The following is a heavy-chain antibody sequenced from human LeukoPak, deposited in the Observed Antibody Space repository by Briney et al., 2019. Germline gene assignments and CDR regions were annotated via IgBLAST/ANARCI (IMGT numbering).Heavy chain of an antibody. CDR3: VRHESEWRGAFDI. CDR2: VHLDGRT. CDR1: GGSVSGTNW. D-gene: IGHD3-3*01. V-gene: IGHV4-4*02. J-gene: IGHJ3*02. Sequence: PSETLSLTCGVSGGSVSGTNWWTWIRQPPGKGLEWVGEVHLDGRTNFNPSLKSRLTMSVDLSENHVSLKLTSVTAADTAVYYCVRHESEWRGAFDIWGQGTMVTVSS.